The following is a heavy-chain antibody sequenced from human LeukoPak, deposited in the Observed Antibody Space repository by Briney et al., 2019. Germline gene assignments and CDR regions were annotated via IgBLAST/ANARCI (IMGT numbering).Heavy chain of an antibody. CDR3: AADTAPYCSGGSCHVG. CDR2: IVVGSGNT. D-gene: IGHD2-15*01. J-gene: IGHJ4*02. Sequence: PVKVSCKASGFTFTSSAMQWVRQARGQRLEWIGWIVVGSGNTNYAQKFQERVTITRDMSTSTAYMELSSLRSEDTAVYYCAADTAPYCSGGSCHVGWGQGTLVTVSS. V-gene: IGHV1-58*02. CDR1: GFTFTSSA.